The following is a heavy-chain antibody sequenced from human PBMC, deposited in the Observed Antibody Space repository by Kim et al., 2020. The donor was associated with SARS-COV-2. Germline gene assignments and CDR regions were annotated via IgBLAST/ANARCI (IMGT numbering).Heavy chain of an antibody. CDR3: ARRHTYYYDSSGYYQFAFDI. J-gene: IGHJ3*02. D-gene: IGHD3-22*01. CDR2: IYYSGST. Sequence: SETLSLTCTVSGGSISSGGYYWSWIRQHPGKGLEWIGYIYYSGSTYYNPSLKSRVTISVDTSKNQFSLKLSSVTAADTAVYYCARRHTYYYDSSGYYQFAFDIWGQGTMVTVSS. V-gene: IGHV4-31*03. CDR1: GGSISSGGYY.